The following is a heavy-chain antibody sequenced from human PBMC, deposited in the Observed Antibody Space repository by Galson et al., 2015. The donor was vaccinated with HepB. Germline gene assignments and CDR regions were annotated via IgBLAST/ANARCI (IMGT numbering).Heavy chain of an antibody. CDR1: GFTFSSYA. CDR3: AKDRYYDSSGSAVFDS. V-gene: IGHV3-23*01. Sequence: SLRLSCAASGFTFSSYAMSWVRQAPGKGLEWVSGISGSGGSTYYADSVKGRFTISRDNSKNTLYLQMNSLRAEDTAVYHCAKDRYYDSSGSAVFDSWGQGTLVTVSS. J-gene: IGHJ4*02. CDR2: ISGSGGST. D-gene: IGHD3-22*01.